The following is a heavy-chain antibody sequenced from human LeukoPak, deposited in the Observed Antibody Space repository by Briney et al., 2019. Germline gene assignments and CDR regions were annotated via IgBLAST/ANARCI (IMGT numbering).Heavy chain of an antibody. Sequence: GGSLRLSCVASGFTFSTFAMIWVRQPPGKGLEWVSSIFPSGGEIHYADSVKGRFTISRDNAKNSLYLQMNSLRAEDTAVYYCARSRSNGYGSGSYFDYWGQGTLVTVSS. D-gene: IGHD3-10*01. CDR2: IFPSGGEI. V-gene: IGHV3-21*01. CDR3: ARSRSNGYGSGSYFDY. J-gene: IGHJ4*02. CDR1: GFTFSTFA.